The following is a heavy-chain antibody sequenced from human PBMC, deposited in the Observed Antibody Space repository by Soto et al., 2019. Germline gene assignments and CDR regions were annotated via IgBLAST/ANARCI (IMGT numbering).Heavy chain of an antibody. D-gene: IGHD6-6*01. CDR2: IFHVGGT. CDR1: VGSFIIINSY. Sequence: QVQLQESAQGLVKPSGTRSLPCTASVGSFIIINSYWAGIRRPPGKGLEWFGCIFHVGGTYYSPSLKSRVTISADTSKNQFSLKLSSVTAADTAVYYCASPPYSSSSFYFQNWGQGTLVTVSS. J-gene: IGHJ1*01. CDR3: ASPPYSSSSFYFQN. V-gene: IGHV4-39*01.